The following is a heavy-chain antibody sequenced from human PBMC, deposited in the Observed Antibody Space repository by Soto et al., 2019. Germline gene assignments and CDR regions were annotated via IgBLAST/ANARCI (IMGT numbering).Heavy chain of an antibody. CDR3: ARDALALFDS. Sequence: SETLSLTCTVSDGSVSSGSYYWTWIRQPPGKGLEWIGYIYSSGSTLYNPSLKSRVLISVDTSMNQFSLKLSSVTAADTAVYYCARDALALFDSWGQGTLVTRLL. D-gene: IGHD5-12*01. CDR1: DGSVSSGSYY. CDR2: IYSSGST. J-gene: IGHJ4*02. V-gene: IGHV4-61*01.